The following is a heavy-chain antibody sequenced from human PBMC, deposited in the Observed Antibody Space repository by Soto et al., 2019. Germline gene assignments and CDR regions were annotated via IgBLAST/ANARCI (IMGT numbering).Heavy chain of an antibody. V-gene: IGHV3-48*02. J-gene: IGHJ4*02. CDR2: ISSSSSTI. CDR3: ARAETGSSTSCYVY. CDR1: GFTFSSYS. Sequence: GGSLRLSCAASGFTFSSYSMNWVRQAPGKGLEWVSYISSSSSTIYYADSVKDRSTIARDNAKNSLYLQMNSLRDEDTAVYYCARAETGSSTSCYVYWGQGTLVTVSS. D-gene: IGHD2-2*01.